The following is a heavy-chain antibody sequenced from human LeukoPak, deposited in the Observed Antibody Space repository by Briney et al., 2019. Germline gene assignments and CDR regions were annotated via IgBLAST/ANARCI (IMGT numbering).Heavy chain of an antibody. D-gene: IGHD1-1*01. CDR1: GFTFSGYY. CDR2: INHRGDT. Sequence: PGGSLRLSCAASGFTFSGYYMNWIRQSPGKGLEWIAEINHRGDTNYNPPVKSRVTISVDTSKNQFSLKVRSLTAADTAVYYCARGPTISETGYFDYWGQGTLVTVSS. V-gene: IGHV4-34*01. CDR3: ARGPTISETGYFDY. J-gene: IGHJ4*03.